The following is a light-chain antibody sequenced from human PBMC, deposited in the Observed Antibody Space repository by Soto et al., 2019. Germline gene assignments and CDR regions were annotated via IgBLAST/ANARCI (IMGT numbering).Light chain of an antibody. J-gene: IGLJ1*01. CDR1: SSDVGGYNY. CDR2: DVS. V-gene: IGLV2-11*01. Sequence: QSALTQPRSGSGSHGQSGTISCTGTSSDVGGYNYVSWYQQHPGKAPKLMIYDVSKRPSGVPDRFSGSKSGNTASLTISGLQAEDEADYYCCSYAGSYYVFGTGTKVTVL. CDR3: CSYAGSYYV.